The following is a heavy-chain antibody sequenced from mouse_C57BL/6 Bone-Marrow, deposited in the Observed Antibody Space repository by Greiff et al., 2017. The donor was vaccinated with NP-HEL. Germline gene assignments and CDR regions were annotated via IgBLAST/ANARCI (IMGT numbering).Heavy chain of an antibody. J-gene: IGHJ2*01. D-gene: IGHD1-1*01. CDR2: IYPRSGNT. CDR1: GYTFTSYG. Sequence: QVQLKESGAELARPGASVKLSCKASGYTFTSYGISWVKQRTGQGLEWIGEIYPRSGNTYYNEKFKGKATLTADKSSSTAYMELRSLTSEDSAVYFCARRDYEDYRGQGTTLTVSS. CDR3: ARRDYEDY. V-gene: IGHV1-81*01.